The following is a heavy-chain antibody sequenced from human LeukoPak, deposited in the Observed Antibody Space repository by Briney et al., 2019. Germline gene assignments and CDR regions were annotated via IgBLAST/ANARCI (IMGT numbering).Heavy chain of an antibody. Sequence: GASVKVSCKASGYTFTSYDINWVRQATGQGLEWMGWMNPNSGNTGYAQKFQGRVTMTRNTSISTAYMELSSLRSEDTAVHYCASGGSSWYAPSYWGQGTLVTVSS. CDR3: ASGGSSWYAPSY. CDR1: GYTFTSYD. CDR2: MNPNSGNT. D-gene: IGHD6-13*01. J-gene: IGHJ4*02. V-gene: IGHV1-8*01.